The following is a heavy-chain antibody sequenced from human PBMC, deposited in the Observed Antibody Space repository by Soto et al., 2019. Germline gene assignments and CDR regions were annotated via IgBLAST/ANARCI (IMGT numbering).Heavy chain of an antibody. V-gene: IGHV3-30*03. CDR2: ISYDGSNK. CDR1: GFTFSSYG. CDR3: ATEISTYYYDSSGQDLDY. D-gene: IGHD3-22*01. Sequence: PGGSLRLSXAASGFTFSSYGMHWVRQAPGKGLEWVAVISYDGSNKYYADSVKGRFTISRDNSKNTLYLQMNSLRAEDTAVYYCATEISTYYYDSSGQDLDYWGQGTLVTVSS. J-gene: IGHJ4*02.